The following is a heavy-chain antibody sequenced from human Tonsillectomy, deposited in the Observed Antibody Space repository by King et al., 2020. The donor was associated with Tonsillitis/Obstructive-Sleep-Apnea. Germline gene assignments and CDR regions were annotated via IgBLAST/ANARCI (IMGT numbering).Heavy chain of an antibody. Sequence: VQLVESGGGLVQPGGSLRLSCAASGFAFDRYILHWVRQAPGKGLEYVSAISSNGGYTYYADSVKGRFTISRDNSKNTLDLQMSSLRAEDTALYYCVKDPRAGTWSIDSFDIWGQGTMVTVSS. CDR2: ISSNGGYT. D-gene: IGHD6-13*01. CDR1: GFAFDRYI. CDR3: VKDPRAGTWSIDSFDI. J-gene: IGHJ3*02. V-gene: IGHV3-64D*06.